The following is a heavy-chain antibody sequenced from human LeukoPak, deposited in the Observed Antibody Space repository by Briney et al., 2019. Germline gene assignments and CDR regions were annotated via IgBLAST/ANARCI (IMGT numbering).Heavy chain of an antibody. CDR3: ARLEEVPYDGNHFDY. J-gene: IGHJ4*02. CDR2: IYYSGST. D-gene: IGHD3-22*01. CDR1: GGSISSSSYY. Sequence: PSETLSLTCTVSGGSISSSSYYWGWIRQPPGKGLEWIGSIYYSGSTYYNPSLKSRVTISVDTSKNQFSLKLSSVTAADTAVYYCARLEEVPYDGNHFDYWGQGTLVTVSS. V-gene: IGHV4-39*01.